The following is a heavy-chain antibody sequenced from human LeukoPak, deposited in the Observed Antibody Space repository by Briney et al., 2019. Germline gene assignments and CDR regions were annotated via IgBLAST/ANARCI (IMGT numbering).Heavy chain of an antibody. J-gene: IGHJ4*02. CDR1: GFTVSSNS. CDR2: IYSDNT. CDR3: ARRAGAYSHPYDY. Sequence: GGSLRLSCTVSGFTVSSNSMSWVRQAPGKGLEWVSFIYSDNTHYSDSVKGRFTISRDNSKNTLYLQMNSLRAEDTAVCYCARRAGAYSHPYDYWGQGTLDTVSS. D-gene: IGHD4/OR15-4a*01. V-gene: IGHV3-53*01.